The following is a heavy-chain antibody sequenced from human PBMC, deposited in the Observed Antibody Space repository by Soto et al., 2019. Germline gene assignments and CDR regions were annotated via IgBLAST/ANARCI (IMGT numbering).Heavy chain of an antibody. CDR1: GFTFSSYA. D-gene: IGHD3-22*01. J-gene: IGHJ4*02. Sequence: GGSLRLSCAASGFTFSSYAMSWVRQAPGKGLEWVSAISGSGGSTYYADSVNGRFTISRDNSKNTLYLQMNSLRAEDTAVYYCAKTPLVVITLHFDYWGQGTLVTVSS. CDR2: ISGSGGST. V-gene: IGHV3-23*01. CDR3: AKTPLVVITLHFDY.